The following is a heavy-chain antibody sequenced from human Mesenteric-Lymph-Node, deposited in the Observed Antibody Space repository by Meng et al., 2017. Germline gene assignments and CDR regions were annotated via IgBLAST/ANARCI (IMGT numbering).Heavy chain of an antibody. D-gene: IGHD6-13*01. CDR3: ARAGIAAAGIEVYFQH. CDR1: GGSTSRADYY. V-gene: IGHV4-30-4*01. CDR2: IYNSGST. Sequence: QVQLEESGSGLVKPSETLSLTCTVSGGSTSRADYYWSWIRQPPGKGLEWIGYIYNSGSTYYHPSLKSRVTISIDTSKNQFSLKLSSVTAADTAVYYCARAGIAAAGIEVYFQHWGQGTLVTVSS. J-gene: IGHJ1*01.